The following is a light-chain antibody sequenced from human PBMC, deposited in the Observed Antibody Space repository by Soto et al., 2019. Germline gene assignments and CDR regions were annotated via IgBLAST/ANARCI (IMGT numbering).Light chain of an antibody. Sequence: EIVMTQSPATLSVSPGERATLSCRASQSVNSNLAWYQQKPGQAPRLLIYGASTRATGVPARFSGSGSGTKFSLTISSLQSEDFAVYYCQQLNNWPPGTFGQGSKVEVK. V-gene: IGKV3-15*01. CDR3: QQLNNWPPGT. CDR2: GAS. J-gene: IGKJ1*01. CDR1: QSVNSN.